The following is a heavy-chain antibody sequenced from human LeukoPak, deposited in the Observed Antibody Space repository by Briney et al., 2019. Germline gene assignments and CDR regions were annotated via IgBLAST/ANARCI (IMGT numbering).Heavy chain of an antibody. D-gene: IGHD6-19*01. J-gene: IGHJ6*02. CDR3: ARAEVVAGYYYYGMDV. V-gene: IGHV4-4*07. Sequence: SETLSLTCTVSGGSISSYYWSWIRQPAGKGLEWIGRIYTSGSTNYNPSLKSRVTVSVDTSKNQFSLKLSSVTAADTAVYYCARAEVVAGYYYYGMDVWGQGTTVTVSS. CDR2: IYTSGST. CDR1: GGSISSYY.